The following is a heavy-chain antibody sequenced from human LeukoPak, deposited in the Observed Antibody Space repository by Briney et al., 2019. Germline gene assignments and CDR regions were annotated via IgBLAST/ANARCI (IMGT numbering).Heavy chain of an antibody. J-gene: IGHJ4*02. CDR1: GFTFSIYT. Sequence: GSLRLSCVASGFTFSIYTMSWVRQAPGKGLEWVSSITSSSSSMYSADSVKGRLTISRDNAKNSLYLQMNSLRAEDTAVYYCARDLAWGGYWGQGTLVTVSS. D-gene: IGHD7-27*01. V-gene: IGHV3-21*06. CDR3: ARDLAWGGY. CDR2: ITSSSSSM.